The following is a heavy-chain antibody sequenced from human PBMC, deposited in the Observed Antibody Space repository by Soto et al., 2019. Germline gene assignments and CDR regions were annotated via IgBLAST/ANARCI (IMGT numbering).Heavy chain of an antibody. V-gene: IGHV1-69*05. J-gene: IGHJ6*02. CDR1: GGTFSSYA. CDR3: AREDFWSGYDDYYGMDV. CDR2: IIPIFGTA. D-gene: IGHD3-3*01. Sequence: SVKVSCKASGGTFSSYAISWVRQAPGQGLEWMGGIIPIFGTANYAQKLQGRVTMTTDTSTSTAYMELRSLRSDDTAVYYCAREDFWSGYDDYYGMDVWGQGTTVTVSS.